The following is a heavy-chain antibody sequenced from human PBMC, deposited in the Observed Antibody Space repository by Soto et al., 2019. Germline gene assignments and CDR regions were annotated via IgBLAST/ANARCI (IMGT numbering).Heavy chain of an antibody. CDR2: INHSGST. J-gene: IGHJ5*02. CDR3: AREYCSSTSCYSSRPRGGWFDP. CDR1: GGSFSGYY. Sequence: SETLSLTCAVYGGSFSGYYWSWIRQPPGKGLEWIGEINHSGSTNYNPSLKSRVTISVDTSKNQFSLKLSSVTAADTAVYYCAREYCSSTSCYSSRPRGGWFDPWGQGTLVTVSS. V-gene: IGHV4-34*01. D-gene: IGHD2-2*01.